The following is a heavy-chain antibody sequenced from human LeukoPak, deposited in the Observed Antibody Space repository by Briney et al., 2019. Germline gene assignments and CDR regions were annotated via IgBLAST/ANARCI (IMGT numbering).Heavy chain of an antibody. CDR2: TYYRSKWYN. CDR1: GDSVPSNSAA. CDR3: ARVRYYDSSGYYDPYYFDY. Sequence: SQTLSLTCAISGDSVPSNSAAWNWIRQSPSRGLEWLGRTYYRSKWYNDYAVSVKSRITINPDTSKNQFSLQLNSVTPEDTAVYYCARVRYYDSSGYYDPYYFDYWAREPWSPSPQ. D-gene: IGHD3-22*01. J-gene: IGHJ4*02. V-gene: IGHV6-1*01.